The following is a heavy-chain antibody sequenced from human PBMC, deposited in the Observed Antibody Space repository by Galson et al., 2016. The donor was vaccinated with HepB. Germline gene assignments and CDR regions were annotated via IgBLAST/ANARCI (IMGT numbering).Heavy chain of an antibody. CDR2: IDYRGRA. J-gene: IGHJ5*02. D-gene: IGHD1-26*01. Sequence: SISSDSYYWTWIRQHPTQGLEWLGYIDYRGRASYNPSLQRRVAISADTSKNQFSLRLSSVTAADPAVYYCARFIPAGIGAPHIASNWLDPWGQGTLVTVSS. CDR1: SISSDSYY. V-gene: IGHV4-31*02. CDR3: ARFIPAGIGAPHIASNWLDP.